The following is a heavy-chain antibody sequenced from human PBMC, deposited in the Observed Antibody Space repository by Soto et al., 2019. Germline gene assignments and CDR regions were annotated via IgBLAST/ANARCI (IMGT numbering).Heavy chain of an antibody. Sequence: QVQLQESGPGLVKPSETLSLTCTVSGGSIRDYFWSWIRQPPGKGLEWIGHIYYTGRTNSNSSLMSRVTMSLDTSKNQFSLKLTSVTAADTAVYYCARDTQYSGGDWYEDWFDSWGQGTLVTVSS. D-gene: IGHD2-21*02. CDR1: GGSIRDYF. J-gene: IGHJ5*01. CDR2: IYYTGRT. CDR3: ARDTQYSGGDWYEDWFDS. V-gene: IGHV4-59*13.